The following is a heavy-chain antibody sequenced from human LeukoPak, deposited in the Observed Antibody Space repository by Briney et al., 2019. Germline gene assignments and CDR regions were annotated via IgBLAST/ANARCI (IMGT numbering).Heavy chain of an antibody. D-gene: IGHD6-19*01. V-gene: IGHV1-2*02. J-gene: IGHJ5*02. CDR1: GYTFTGYY. Sequence: VASVKVSCKASGYTFTGYYIHWVRQAPGQGLEWMGWINPYSGATNCAQKFQGRVTMTRDTSITTAYMELSRLRSDDTAVYYCARDFQQWLVLFDPWGQGTLVTVSS. CDR3: ARDFQQWLVLFDP. CDR2: INPYSGAT.